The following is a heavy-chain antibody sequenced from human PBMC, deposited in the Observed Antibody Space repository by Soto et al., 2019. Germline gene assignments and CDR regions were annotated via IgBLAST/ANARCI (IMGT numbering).Heavy chain of an antibody. J-gene: IGHJ5*02. CDR3: ARGQYYAYSGFFP. V-gene: IGHV4-30-4*01. D-gene: IGHD3-16*01. CDR2: IYYSGST. Sequence: PSETLSLTCTVSGGSISSGDYYWSWIRQPPGKGLEWIGYIYYSGSTYYNPSLKSRVTISVDTSKNQFSLKLSSVTAADTAVYYCARGQYYAYSGFFPWAQGTLVTVSS. CDR1: GGSISSGDYY.